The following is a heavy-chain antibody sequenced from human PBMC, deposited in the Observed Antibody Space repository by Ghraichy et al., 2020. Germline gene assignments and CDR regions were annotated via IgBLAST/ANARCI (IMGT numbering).Heavy chain of an antibody. D-gene: IGHD3-3*01. V-gene: IGHV3-21*06. CDR2: ISKIISYI. CDR1: ASVFVGSR. CDR3: ARGPHAYDFWSAGGWFDP. Sequence: GGSLRLSSPPPASVFVGSRGIRTPPRPRQGPHCLSSISKIISYISYADSVKGRFTISSDNAKNSLYLKMNSLRAEDTAVYYCARGPHAYDFWSAGGWFDPWGHATLVSV. J-gene: IGHJ5*02.